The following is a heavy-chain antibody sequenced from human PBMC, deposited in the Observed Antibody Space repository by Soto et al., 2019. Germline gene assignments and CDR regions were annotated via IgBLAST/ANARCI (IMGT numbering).Heavy chain of an antibody. Sequence: PGGSLRLSCTASGFTFGDYAMSWVRQAPGKGLEWVGFIRSKAYGGTTEYAASVKGRFTISRDDSKSIAYLQMNSLKTEDTAVYYCTRPSSTSGYYYYYGVDVWGQGTTVTVSS. V-gene: IGHV3-49*04. J-gene: IGHJ6*02. D-gene: IGHD2-2*01. CDR1: GFTFGDYA. CDR2: IRSKAYGGTT. CDR3: TRPSSTSGYYYYYGVDV.